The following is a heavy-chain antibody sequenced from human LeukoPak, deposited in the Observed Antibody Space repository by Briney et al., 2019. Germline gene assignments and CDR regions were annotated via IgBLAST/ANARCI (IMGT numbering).Heavy chain of an antibody. J-gene: IGHJ4*02. D-gene: IGHD6-19*01. Sequence: ASVKVSCKASGYTFTSYDINWVRQATGQGLEWMGWMNPNSGNTGYAQKFQGRVTMTRNTSISTAYMELSSLRSEDTAVYYCARQLVAGGDFDYWGQGTLVTVSS. CDR2: MNPNSGNT. CDR3: ARQLVAGGDFDY. V-gene: IGHV1-8*01. CDR1: GYTFTSYD.